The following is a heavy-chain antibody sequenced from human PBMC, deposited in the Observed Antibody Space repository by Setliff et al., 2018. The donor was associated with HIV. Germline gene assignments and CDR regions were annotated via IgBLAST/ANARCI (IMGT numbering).Heavy chain of an antibody. CDR2: ISSSSSTI. V-gene: IGHV3-48*01. D-gene: IGHD2-15*01. CDR3: AVGRFRYYFDY. J-gene: IGHJ4*02. Sequence: GGSLRLSCAASGFTFRSYSMNWVRQAPGKGLEWVAYISSSSSTISYADSVKGRFAISRDNAKNLLYLQMNSLRAEDTAVYYCAVGRFRYYFDYWGQGALVTVSS. CDR1: GFTFRSYS.